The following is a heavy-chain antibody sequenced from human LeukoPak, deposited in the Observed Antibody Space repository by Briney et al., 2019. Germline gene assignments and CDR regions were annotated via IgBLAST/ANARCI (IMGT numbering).Heavy chain of an antibody. CDR2: TYYRSKWYN. J-gene: IGHJ4*02. CDR3: ARDFGTTGWHTFDY. CDR1: GDSVSSKNGA. Sequence: SQTLSLTCVVYGDSVSSKNGAWNWLRQFPSRGLEWLGRTYYRSKWYNDYAESMEGRMTISQDTSKNQYSLHLNSVTPDDTAVYYCARDFGTTGWHTFDYWGQGTLVTVSS. D-gene: IGHD6-19*01. V-gene: IGHV6-1*01.